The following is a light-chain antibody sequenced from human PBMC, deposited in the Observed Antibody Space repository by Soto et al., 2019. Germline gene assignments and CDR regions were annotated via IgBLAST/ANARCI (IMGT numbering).Light chain of an antibody. V-gene: IGKV1-5*01. CDR2: DAS. J-gene: IGKJ1*01. CDR1: QSLSGW. Sequence: DIQLTQTPSTLSASIGDRVTITCRASQSLSGWLAWYQQTPGKAPKLLIYDASSLESGVPSRFSGGGFGTEFTLTISSLQPDDFATYYCQQYNSYSTFGQGTKVDIK. CDR3: QQYNSYST.